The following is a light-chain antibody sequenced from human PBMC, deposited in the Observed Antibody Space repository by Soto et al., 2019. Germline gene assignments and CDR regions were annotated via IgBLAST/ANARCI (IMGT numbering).Light chain of an antibody. V-gene: IGKV3-20*01. CDR2: VAS. Sequence: EIVLTQSPGTLSLSPGERATLSCRASLSVPNNYLAWYQQKPGQAPRLLIYVASSRATGIPDRFSGSGSGTDFTLTISRLEPEDFAVYYCQQYGSSPYTFGQGTKLEIK. CDR3: QQYGSSPYT. CDR1: LSVPNNY. J-gene: IGKJ2*01.